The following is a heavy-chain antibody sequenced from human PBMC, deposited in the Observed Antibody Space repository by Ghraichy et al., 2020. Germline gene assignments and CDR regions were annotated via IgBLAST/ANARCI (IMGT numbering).Heavy chain of an antibody. CDR3: ARGTYSGYADS. CDR2: ISGDGGTT. Sequence: GGSLRLSCAASGVTFDDYATHWVRQAPGKGLEWVSLISGDGGTTYYADSVKGRFAISRDNSKKSLYLQMNSLRIEDTALYYCARGTYSGYADSWGQGTLVTVSS. J-gene: IGHJ4*02. D-gene: IGHD5-12*01. CDR1: GVTFDDYA. V-gene: IGHV3-43*02.